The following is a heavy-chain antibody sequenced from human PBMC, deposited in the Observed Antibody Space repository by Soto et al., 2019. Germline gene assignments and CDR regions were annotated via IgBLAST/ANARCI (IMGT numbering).Heavy chain of an antibody. CDR3: ARVFQLWSNYFDY. J-gene: IGHJ4*02. CDR2: IYPGDSDT. V-gene: IGHV5-51*01. D-gene: IGHD5-18*01. Sequence: PGESLKISCKGSGYSFTSYWIGWVRQMPGKGLEWMGIIYPGDSDTRYSPSFQGQVTISADKSISTAYLQWSSLKASDTAMHYCARVFQLWSNYFDYWGQGTLVTVSS. CDR1: GYSFTSYW.